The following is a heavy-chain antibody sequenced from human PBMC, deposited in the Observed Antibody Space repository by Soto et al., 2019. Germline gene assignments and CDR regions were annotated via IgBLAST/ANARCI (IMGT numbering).Heavy chain of an antibody. D-gene: IGHD3-22*01. Sequence: PSETLSLTCTVSGGSISSYYWSWIRQPPGKGLEWIGYIYYSGSTNYNPSLKSRVTISVDTSKNQFSLKLSSVTAADTAVYYCARVRYYDSSGYYTNWFDPWGQGTLVTVSS. CDR1: GGSISSYY. CDR3: ARVRYYDSSGYYTNWFDP. CDR2: IYYSGST. J-gene: IGHJ5*02. V-gene: IGHV4-59*01.